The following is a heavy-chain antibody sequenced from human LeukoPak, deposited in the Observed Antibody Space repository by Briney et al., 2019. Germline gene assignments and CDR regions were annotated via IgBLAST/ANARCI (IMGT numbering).Heavy chain of an antibody. CDR3: ARGRESGYDSYFNY. V-gene: IGHV1-69*13. J-gene: IGHJ4*02. D-gene: IGHD5-12*01. CDR2: IIPIFGRA. Sequence: SSVKVSCKSSGCTFSRYYINWVRQAPGQGLEWMGGIIPIFGRANYAQKFQGRVTITADESTSTAYMELSSLRSEDTAVYYCARGRESGYDSYFNYWGQGTLVTVSS. CDR1: GCTFSRYY.